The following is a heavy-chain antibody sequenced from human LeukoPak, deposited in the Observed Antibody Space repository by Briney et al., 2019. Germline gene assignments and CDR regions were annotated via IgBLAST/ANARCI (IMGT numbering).Heavy chain of an antibody. D-gene: IGHD2/OR15-2a*01. CDR3: ARRMTATSKCFDY. CDR1: GFTFSDYS. J-gene: IGHJ4*02. Sequence: GGSLRLSCAASGFTFSDYSLTWVRQTPGKGLEWVSTVTTDTGPTYYTDSVKGRFTVSRDSSKNTLYLQMNSLRAEDTAVYFCARRMTATSKCFDYWGQGTLVTVSS. CDR2: VTTDTGPT. V-gene: IGHV3-23*01.